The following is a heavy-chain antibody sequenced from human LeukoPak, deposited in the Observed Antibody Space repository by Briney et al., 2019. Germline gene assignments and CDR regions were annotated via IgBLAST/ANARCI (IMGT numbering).Heavy chain of an antibody. CDR2: ISGSGGST. J-gene: IGHJ4*02. V-gene: IGHV3-23*01. CDR1: GFTFSSYA. D-gene: IGHD3-10*01. CDR3: AKDLTVRGVIITAFDY. Sequence: GGSLRLSCAASGFTFSSYAMSWVRQAPGKGLEWVSAISGSGGSTYYADSVKGRFTISRDNSKNTLYLQMNSLRAEDTAVYYCAKDLTVRGVIITAFDYWGQGTLVTVSS.